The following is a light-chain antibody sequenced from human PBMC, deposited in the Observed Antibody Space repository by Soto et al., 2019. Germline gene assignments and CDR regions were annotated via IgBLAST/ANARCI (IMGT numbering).Light chain of an antibody. CDR1: ESVVSNY. Sequence: EIVLTQSPATLSLSLGERATLSCRATESVVSNYLAWYQLKPGQAPRLLIYDASSRATGIPDRFSGSGSGTDFTLTISRLEPEDFAVYYCQQYSSNPWAFGQGTKVDIK. CDR3: QQYSSNPWA. J-gene: IGKJ1*01. CDR2: DAS. V-gene: IGKV3-20*01.